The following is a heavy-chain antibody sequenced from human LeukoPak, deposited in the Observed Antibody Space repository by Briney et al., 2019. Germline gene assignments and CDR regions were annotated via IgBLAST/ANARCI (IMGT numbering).Heavy chain of an antibody. CDR1: GYSISSGYY. V-gene: IGHV4-38-2*02. Sequence: SETLSLTCTVSGYSISSGYYWGWIRQSPGKWLEWIGSIYNSGSTYYNPSLKSRVTISIDTSKNQFSLKLSSVTAADTAVYYCARELSDFWSGNWGQGTLVTVSS. D-gene: IGHD3-3*01. J-gene: IGHJ4*02. CDR2: IYNSGST. CDR3: ARELSDFWSGN.